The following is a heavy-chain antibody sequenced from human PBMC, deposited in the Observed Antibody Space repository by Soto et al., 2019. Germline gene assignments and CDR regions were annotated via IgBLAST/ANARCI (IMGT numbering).Heavy chain of an antibody. CDR1: GDSISTVDYF. D-gene: IGHD2-15*01. CDR3: ARGRYCLTGRCFPNWFDS. CDR2: IYKSATT. Sequence: SETLSLTCSVSGDSISTVDYFWAWVRQPPGQALEYIGYIYKSATTYYNPSFESRVAISLDTSKSQFSLNVTSLTAADTAVYFCARGRYCLTGRCFPNWFDSWGQGTMVTVYS. J-gene: IGHJ5*01. V-gene: IGHV4-30-4*01.